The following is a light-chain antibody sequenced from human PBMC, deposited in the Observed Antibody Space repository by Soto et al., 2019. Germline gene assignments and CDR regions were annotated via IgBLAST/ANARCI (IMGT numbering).Light chain of an antibody. V-gene: IGKV2-40*01. CDR2: MLS. CDR3: MKRTEFPIT. Sequence: DVVMTQTPLSLSVAPGQPASISCKSSQSLLHITGETFLFWYLQKPGQSPQILIYMLSYRASGVPDRLSGSGSGTDLKLKISRVEAEDVGVYYCMKRTEFPITCGQGTRLEIK. CDR1: QSLLHITGETF. J-gene: IGKJ5*01.